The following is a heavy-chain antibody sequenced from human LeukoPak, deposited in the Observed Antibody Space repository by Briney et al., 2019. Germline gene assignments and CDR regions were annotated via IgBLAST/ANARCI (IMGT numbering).Heavy chain of an antibody. CDR2: ISWNSGST. Sequence: GGSLRLSCAASGFTFSSYWMHWVRQAPGKGLEWVSGISWNSGSTGYADSVKGRFTISRDNAKNSLYLQMNSLRAEDTALYYCAKDKGSSWFISWFDPWGQGTLVTVSS. J-gene: IGHJ5*02. D-gene: IGHD6-13*01. CDR1: GFTFSSYW. V-gene: IGHV3-9*01. CDR3: AKDKGSSWFISWFDP.